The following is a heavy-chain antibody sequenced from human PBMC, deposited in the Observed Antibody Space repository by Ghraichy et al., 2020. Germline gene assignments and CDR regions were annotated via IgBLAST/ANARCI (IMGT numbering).Heavy chain of an antibody. CDR1: GFTFSSYS. Sequence: GESLNISCAASGFTFSSYSMNWVRQAPGKGLEWVSSISSSSSYIYYADSVKGRFTISRDNAKNSLYLQMNSLRAEDTAVYYCARDLLTAQTGPYYYYYGMDVWGQGTTVTVSS. CDR2: ISSSSSYI. V-gene: IGHV3-21*01. J-gene: IGHJ6*02. CDR3: ARDLLTAQTGPYYYYYGMDV. D-gene: IGHD3-16*01.